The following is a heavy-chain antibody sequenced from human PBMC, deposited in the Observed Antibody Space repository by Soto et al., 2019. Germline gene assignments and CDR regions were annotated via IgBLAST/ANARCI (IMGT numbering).Heavy chain of an antibody. J-gene: IGHJ4*02. Sequence: EVQLLESGGGLVQPGGSLRLSCVASGFAFSNYALGWVRQAPGKGLEWVSGISGGSETTSYADSVKGRFTISRVNSKDTLFLQKNSLRAEDTATYFCAKDLDGGFGELFFDKWGQGTLVTVSS. CDR3: AKDLDGGFGELFFDK. V-gene: IGHV3-23*01. CDR1: GFAFSNYA. CDR2: ISGGSETT. D-gene: IGHD3-10*01.